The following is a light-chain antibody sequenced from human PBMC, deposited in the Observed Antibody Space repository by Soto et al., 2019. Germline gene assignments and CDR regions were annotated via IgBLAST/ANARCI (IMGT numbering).Light chain of an antibody. CDR2: DAS. J-gene: IGKJ5*01. Sequence: DIQMTQSPSILSASVGDRVTLTCRSSQTITNWLAWYQQKPGKAPRILIYDASSLESWVPSRFSGSGSGTEFTLTVSSLQSEDFATYYCQQANSFPITFGQGTRLEIK. V-gene: IGKV1-5*01. CDR1: QTITNW. CDR3: QQANSFPIT.